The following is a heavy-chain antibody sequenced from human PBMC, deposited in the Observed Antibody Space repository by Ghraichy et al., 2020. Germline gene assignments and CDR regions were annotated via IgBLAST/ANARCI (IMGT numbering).Heavy chain of an antibody. Sequence: GGSLRLSCAASGFTFSSYAMSWVRQAPGKGLEWVSTVRGSGGNTYYADSVKGRFTISRDNSKNTLYLQMNTLIAEDTAVFYCAKGRKYIDFWSGYSKDGMDVWGQGTTVTVSS. V-gene: IGHV3-23*01. D-gene: IGHD3-3*01. CDR1: GFTFSSYA. CDR2: VRGSGGNT. J-gene: IGHJ6*02. CDR3: AKGRKYIDFWSGYSKDGMDV.